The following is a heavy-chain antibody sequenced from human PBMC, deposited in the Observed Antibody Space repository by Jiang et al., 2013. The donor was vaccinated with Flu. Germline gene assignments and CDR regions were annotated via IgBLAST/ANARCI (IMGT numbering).Heavy chain of an antibody. D-gene: IGHD1-26*01. CDR3: AKVVSGSYWGYYYYYGMDV. CDR1: GFTFSSYW. J-gene: IGHJ6*02. CDR2: ISGSGGST. V-gene: IGHV3-23*01. Sequence: VQLLESGGGLVQPGGSLRLSCAASGFTFSSYWMSWVRQAPGKGLEWVSAISGSGGSTYYADSVKGRFTISRDNSKNTLYLQMNSLRAEDTAVYYCAKVVSGSYWGYYYYYGMDVWGQGTTVTVSS.